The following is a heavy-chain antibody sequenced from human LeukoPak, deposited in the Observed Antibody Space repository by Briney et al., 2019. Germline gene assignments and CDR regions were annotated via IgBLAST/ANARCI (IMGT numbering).Heavy chain of an antibody. V-gene: IGHV1-69*04. CDR2: IIPILGIA. CDR1: GGTFSSYA. Sequence: SVKVSCKASGGTFSSYAISWVRQAPGQGLEWMGRIIPILGIANYAQKFQGRATITADKSTSTAYMELSSLRSEDTAVYYCARDPYYYDSSGYYYPPDYWGQGTLVTVSS. D-gene: IGHD3-22*01. J-gene: IGHJ4*02. CDR3: ARDPYYYDSSGYYYPPDY.